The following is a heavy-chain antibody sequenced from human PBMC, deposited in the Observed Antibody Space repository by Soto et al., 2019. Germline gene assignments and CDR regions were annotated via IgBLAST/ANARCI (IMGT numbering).Heavy chain of an antibody. J-gene: IGHJ4*02. D-gene: IGHD5-12*01. Sequence: GGSLRLSCAASGFTFSSYGMSWVRQAQGKGLGWVSAISGSGGSTYYADSVKGRFTISRDNSKNTLYLQMNSLRAEDTAVYYCAKERRDGYNYKAYWGQGTLVTVSS. CDR1: GFTFSSYG. CDR2: ISGSGGST. CDR3: AKERRDGYNYKAY. V-gene: IGHV3-23*01.